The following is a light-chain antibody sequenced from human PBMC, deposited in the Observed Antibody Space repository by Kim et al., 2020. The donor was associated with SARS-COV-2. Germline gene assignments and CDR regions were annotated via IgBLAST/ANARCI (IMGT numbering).Light chain of an antibody. Sequence: LSAAVGDRLTITGRASQSISSYLNWYQQKPGKAPKLLSYAASSLQSGVPSRFSGSGSGTDFTLTISSLQPEDFATYYCQQSYSTPYTFGQGTKLEI. CDR2: AAS. CDR3: QQSYSTPYT. V-gene: IGKV1-39*01. J-gene: IGKJ2*01. CDR1: QSISSY.